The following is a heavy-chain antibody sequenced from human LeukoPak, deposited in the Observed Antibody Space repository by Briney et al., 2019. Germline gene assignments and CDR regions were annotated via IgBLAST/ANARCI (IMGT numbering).Heavy chain of an antibody. V-gene: IGHV4-59*01. CDR2: IYYSGST. D-gene: IGHD5-12*01. J-gene: IGHJ4*02. CDR3: ARARSSGYSGYHDY. CDR1: GGSISSYY. Sequence: SETLSLTCTVSGGSISSYYWSWIRQPPGKGLEWIGYIYYSGSTNYNPSLKSRVTISVDTSKNQFSLKLSSVTAADTAVYYCARARSSGYSGYHDYWGQGTLVTVSS.